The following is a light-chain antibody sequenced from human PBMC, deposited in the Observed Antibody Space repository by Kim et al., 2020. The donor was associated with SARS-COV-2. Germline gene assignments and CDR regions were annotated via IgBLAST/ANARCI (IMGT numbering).Light chain of an antibody. J-gene: IGLJ3*02. Sequence: QSITISCTGTKSDIGDYNYVSWYQQHPGEAPKLIIYDVTDRPSGISDRFSGSKSASTASLTISGLQAEDEADYFCSSYSSSSTLVFGGGTKVTVL. CDR1: KSDIGDYNY. CDR3: SSYSSSSTLV. CDR2: DVT. V-gene: IGLV2-14*03.